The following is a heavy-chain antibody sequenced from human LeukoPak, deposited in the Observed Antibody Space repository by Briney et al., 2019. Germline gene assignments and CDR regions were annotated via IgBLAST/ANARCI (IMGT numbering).Heavy chain of an antibody. CDR3: VGEGKY. V-gene: IGHV3-53*01. D-gene: IGHD4-17*01. J-gene: IGHJ4*02. CDR1: GLSVSSTY. Sequence: GGSLRPSCAASGLSVSSTYMTWVRQAPGKGLEWVSVIYSGGGTNYADSLKGRFSISRDNSKNTLYLQMNSLRAEDTAVYYCVGEGKYWGQGTLVTVSS. CDR2: IYSGGGT.